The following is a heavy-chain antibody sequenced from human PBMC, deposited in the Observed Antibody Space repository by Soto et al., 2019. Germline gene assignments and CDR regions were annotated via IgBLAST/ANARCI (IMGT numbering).Heavy chain of an antibody. Sequence: PSQTLSLTCAISGDSVSSNSAAWNWIRQSPSRGLEWLGRTYYRSKWYNDYAVSVKSRITINPDTSKNQFSLQLNSVTPEDTAVYYCARGDFLVVPAAPEQHRTNWFDPWGQGTRVTVSS. CDR3: ARGDFLVVPAAPEQHRTNWFDP. D-gene: IGHD2-2*01. CDR1: GDSVSSNSAA. CDR2: TYYRSKWYN. V-gene: IGHV6-1*01. J-gene: IGHJ5*02.